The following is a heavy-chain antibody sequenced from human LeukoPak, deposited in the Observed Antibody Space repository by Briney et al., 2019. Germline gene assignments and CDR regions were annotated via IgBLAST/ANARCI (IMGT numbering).Heavy chain of an antibody. CDR2: IKSKTDGGTT. J-gene: IGHJ4*02. V-gene: IGHV3-15*01. CDR3: TTEPPYYHGSGSPKGFDY. D-gene: IGHD3-10*01. CDR1: GFTFSSYA. Sequence: GGSLRLSCAASGFTFSSYAMHWVSQAPGKGLEWVGRIKSKTDGGTTDYAAPVKGRFTISRDDSKNTLYLQMNSLKTEDTAVYYCTTEPPYYHGSGSPKGFDYWGQGTLVTVSS.